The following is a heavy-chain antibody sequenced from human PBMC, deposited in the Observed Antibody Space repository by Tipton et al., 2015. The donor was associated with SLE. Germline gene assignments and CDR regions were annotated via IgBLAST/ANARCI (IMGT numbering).Heavy chain of an antibody. CDR1: GGSISSGSYY. Sequence: TLSLTCTVSGGSISSGSYYWTWIRQPAGKGLEWIGHIFTTGSTNYNPSLKSRVTISVDTSKNQFSLKLSPVTAADTAVYYCARVYPNYGDYEYFQHWGQGTLVTVSS. D-gene: IGHD4-17*01. CDR2: IFTTGST. CDR3: ARVYPNYGDYEYFQH. V-gene: IGHV4-61*09. J-gene: IGHJ1*01.